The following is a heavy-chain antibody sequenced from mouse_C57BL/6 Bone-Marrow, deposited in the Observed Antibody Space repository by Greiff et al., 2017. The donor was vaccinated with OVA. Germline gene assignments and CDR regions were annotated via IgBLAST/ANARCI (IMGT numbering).Heavy chain of an antibody. CDR2: IDPEDGDT. CDR3: TTWGYGSSYWYFDV. D-gene: IGHD1-1*01. J-gene: IGHJ1*03. CDR1: GFNIKDYY. V-gene: IGHV14-1*01. Sequence: VQLQQSGAELVRPGASVKLSCTASGFNIKDYYMHWVKQRPEQGLEWIGRIDPEDGDTEYAPKFQGKATMTADTSSNTAYLQLSSLTSEDTAVYCCTTWGYGSSYWYFDVWGTGTTVTVSS.